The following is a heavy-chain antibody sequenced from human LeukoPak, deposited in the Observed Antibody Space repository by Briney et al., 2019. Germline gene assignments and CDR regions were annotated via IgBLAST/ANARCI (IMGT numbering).Heavy chain of an antibody. V-gene: IGHV4-61*02. CDR1: GGSISSSNYY. CDR3: ARDRGITTARGVPSWFDP. J-gene: IGHJ5*02. CDR2: IYTTGGP. D-gene: IGHD3-10*01. Sequence: SETLSLTCTVSGGSISSSNYYWTWIRQPSGKGLEWIGRIYTTGGPSYSPSLKSRVTISVDASTIQFSLKLTSVSAADTAVYYCARDRGITTARGVPSWFDPWGQGTLVTVSS.